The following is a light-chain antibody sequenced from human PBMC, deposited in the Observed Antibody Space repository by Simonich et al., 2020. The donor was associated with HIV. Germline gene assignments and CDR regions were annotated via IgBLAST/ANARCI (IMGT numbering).Light chain of an antibody. V-gene: IGKV3-15*01. Sequence: EIVMTQSPATLSVSPGERATLFCSASQSVSINLAWYQHKPGQAPRLLIYGASTRATGIPARFIGSGSGTEFTLTISNMQSEHFAVYYCQQRSSWLITFGQGTRLGIK. CDR3: QQRSSWLIT. CDR1: QSVSIN. CDR2: GAS. J-gene: IGKJ5*01.